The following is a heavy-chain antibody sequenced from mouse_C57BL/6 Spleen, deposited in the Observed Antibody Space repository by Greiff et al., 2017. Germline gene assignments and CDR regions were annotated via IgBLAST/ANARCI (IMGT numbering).Heavy chain of an antibody. Sequence: QVQLQQPGAELVKPGASVKLSCKASGYTFTSYWMHWVKQRPGQGLEWIGMIHPNSGSTNYNEKFKSKATLTVAKSSSTAYMQLSSLTAEDSAVYYCARSSTARAAYFGYWGQGTTLTVSS. V-gene: IGHV1-64*01. J-gene: IGHJ2*01. CDR1: GYTFTSYW. CDR2: IHPNSGST. D-gene: IGHD3-1*01. CDR3: ARSSTARAAYFGY.